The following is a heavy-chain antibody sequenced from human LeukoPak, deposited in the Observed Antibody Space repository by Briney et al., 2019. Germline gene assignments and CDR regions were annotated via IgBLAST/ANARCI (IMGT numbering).Heavy chain of an antibody. Sequence: GGSLRLSCAASGFTFSSYWMSWVRQAPGKGLEWVANIKQDGSEKYYVDSVKGRFTISRDNAKNSLYLQMNSLRAEDMAVYYCARDYFYDSSAPDAFDIWGQGTMVTVSS. V-gene: IGHV3-7*01. J-gene: IGHJ3*02. CDR2: IKQDGSEK. CDR3: ARDYFYDSSAPDAFDI. CDR1: GFTFSSYW. D-gene: IGHD3-22*01.